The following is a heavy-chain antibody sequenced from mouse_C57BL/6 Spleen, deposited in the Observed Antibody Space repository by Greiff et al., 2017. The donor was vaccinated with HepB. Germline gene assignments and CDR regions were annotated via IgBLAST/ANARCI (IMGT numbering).Heavy chain of an antibody. CDR3: ASGLYGEAWFAY. CDR2: INPSNGGT. V-gene: IGHV1-53*01. CDR1: GYTFTSYW. Sequence: VKLQQPGTELVKPGASVKLSCKASGYTFTSYWMHWVKQRPGQGLEWIGNINPSNGGTNYNEKFKSKATLTVDKSSSTAYMQLSSLTSEDSAVYYCASGLYGEAWFAYWGQGTLVTVSA. J-gene: IGHJ3*01. D-gene: IGHD1-1*01.